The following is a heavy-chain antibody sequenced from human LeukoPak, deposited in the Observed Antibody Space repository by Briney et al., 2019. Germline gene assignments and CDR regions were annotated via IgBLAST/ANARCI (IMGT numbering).Heavy chain of an antibody. D-gene: IGHD1-26*01. CDR3: AKAYGGSYYAS. V-gene: IGHV3-9*01. Sequence: GGSLRLSCAASGFTFDDYAMHWVRQAPGKGLEWVSSISWNSNNIDYADSVKGRFTISRDNAKNSLYLQMNSLRAEDTALYYCAKAYGGSYYASWGQGTLVTVSS. CDR1: GFTFDDYA. J-gene: IGHJ4*02. CDR2: ISWNSNNI.